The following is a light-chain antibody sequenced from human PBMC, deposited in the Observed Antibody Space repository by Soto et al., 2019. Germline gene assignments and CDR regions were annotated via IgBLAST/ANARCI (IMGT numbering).Light chain of an antibody. CDR1: QSISSNY. CDR3: QHYGSSPTT. J-gene: IGKJ1*01. Sequence: EIVLTQSPGTLSLSPGERATLSCRASQSISSNYIAWYQQKPGRAPRLLIYGASSRASGIPDSFSGSGSVTDFTLTISRLEPDDFAVYYCQHYGSSPTTFGRRTKVEIK. V-gene: IGKV3-20*01. CDR2: GAS.